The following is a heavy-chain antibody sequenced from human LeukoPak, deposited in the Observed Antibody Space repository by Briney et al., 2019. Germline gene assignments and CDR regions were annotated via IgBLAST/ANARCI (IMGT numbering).Heavy chain of an antibody. CDR2: INHSGST. D-gene: IGHD4-17*01. J-gene: IGHJ4*02. CDR1: GGSFSGYF. CDR3: ARGPSQLRNFDY. Sequence: SETLSLTCAVYGGSFSGYFWSWIRQPPGKGLEWIGAINHSGSTNYNPSLKSRVTISVDTSKNQFSLKLSSVTAADTAVYYCARGPSQLRNFDYWGQGTLVTVSS. V-gene: IGHV4-34*01.